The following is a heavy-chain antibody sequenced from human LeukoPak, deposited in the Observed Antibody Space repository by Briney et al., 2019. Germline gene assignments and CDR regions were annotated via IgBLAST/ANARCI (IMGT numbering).Heavy chain of an antibody. CDR1: GFTFSNAW. CDR3: AKDLHYGSADY. V-gene: IGHV3-7*01. CDR2: IKQDGSEK. D-gene: IGHD3-10*01. J-gene: IGHJ4*02. Sequence: GGSLRLSCAASGFTFSNAWMSWVRQAPGKGLEWVANIKQDGSEKYYVDSVKGRFTISRDNAKNSLYLQMNSLRAEDTAVYYCAKDLHYGSADYWGQGTLVTVSS.